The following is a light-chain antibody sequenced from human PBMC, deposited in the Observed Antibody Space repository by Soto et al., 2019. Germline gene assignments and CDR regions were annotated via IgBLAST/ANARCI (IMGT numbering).Light chain of an antibody. V-gene: IGKV1-5*03. CDR2: EAS. CDR3: QQTYSTPWT. Sequence: DIQMTQSPSTLSASVGDRVTITCRASQSISSWLAWYQQKPGKAPNLLIYEASSLKSGVPSRFSGSRSGTDFTLTISSLVPEDFATYYCQQTYSTPWTFGQGTKVEIK. CDR1: QSISSW. J-gene: IGKJ1*01.